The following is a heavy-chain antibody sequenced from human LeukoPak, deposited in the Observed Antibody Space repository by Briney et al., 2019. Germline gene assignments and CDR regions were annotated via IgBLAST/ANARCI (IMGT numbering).Heavy chain of an antibody. CDR2: INPNSGGT. D-gene: IGHD2-2*01. V-gene: IGHV1-2*02. CDR3: ATDCSSTSCYLFDP. Sequence: ASVKVSCKASGYTFTGYYMHWVRQAPGQGREWRGWINPNSGGTNYAQKFQGRVTMTRDTSISTASMELSRLRSDDTAVYYCATDCSSTSCYLFDPWGQGTLVTVSS. J-gene: IGHJ5*02. CDR1: GYTFTGYY.